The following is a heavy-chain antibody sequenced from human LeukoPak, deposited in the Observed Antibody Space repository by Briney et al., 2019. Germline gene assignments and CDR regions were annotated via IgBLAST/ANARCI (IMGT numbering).Heavy chain of an antibody. Sequence: TLSLTCAVSGGSISSGGYSWSWIRQPPGKGLEWIGYIYHSGSTYYNPSLKSRVTISVDRSKNQFSLKLSSVTAADTAVYYCARDGSGYSYGSSWFDPWGQGTLVTVSS. CDR3: ARDGSGYSYGSSWFDP. V-gene: IGHV4-30-2*01. D-gene: IGHD5-18*01. CDR1: GGSISSGGYS. J-gene: IGHJ5*02. CDR2: IYHSGST.